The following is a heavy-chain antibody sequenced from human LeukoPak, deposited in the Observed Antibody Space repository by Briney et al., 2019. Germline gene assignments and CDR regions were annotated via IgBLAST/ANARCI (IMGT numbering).Heavy chain of an antibody. CDR3: ARDDYGETFDY. CDR2: ISSSGSAI. D-gene: IGHD4-17*01. V-gene: IGHV3-11*01. J-gene: IGHJ4*02. Sequence: NAGGSLRLSCAASGFTLSDYYMSWIRQAPGKGLEWVSYISSSGSAIYYADSVKGRFTISRDNAKNSLYLQMNSLRAEDTAIYYCARDDYGETFDYWGQGTLVTVSS. CDR1: GFTLSDYY.